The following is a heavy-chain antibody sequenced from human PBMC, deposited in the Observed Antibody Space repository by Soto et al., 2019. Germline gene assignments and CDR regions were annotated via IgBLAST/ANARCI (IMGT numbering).Heavy chain of an antibody. D-gene: IGHD3-10*01. J-gene: IGHJ6*02. V-gene: IGHV3-21*01. Sequence: EVQLVESGGGLVKPGGSLRLSCAASGFTFSSYSMNWVRQAPGKGLEWVSSISSSSSYIYYADSVKGRFTISRDNGKNSLYLQMNSLRAADTAVYYCARDATANGLRWFGELNRYYYHGMDVWGQGTTVTVSS. CDR1: GFTFSSYS. CDR3: ARDATANGLRWFGELNRYYYHGMDV. CDR2: ISSSSSYI.